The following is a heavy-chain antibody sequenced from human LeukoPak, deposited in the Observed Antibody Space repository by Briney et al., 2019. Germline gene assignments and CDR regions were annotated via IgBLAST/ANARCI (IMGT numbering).Heavy chain of an antibody. CDR1: GGSISTYY. J-gene: IGHJ4*02. CDR3: ARAGGSYSFDY. CDR2: IDYSGTA. D-gene: IGHD1-26*01. V-gene: IGHV4-59*01. Sequence: SSETLSLTCTVSGGSISTYYWNWLRQPPGKGLEWIGYIDYSGTANINPSLKSRGTLSIDTSRNQFSLKLDSVTAADTAVYYCARAGGSYSFDYRGQGTRVTVSS.